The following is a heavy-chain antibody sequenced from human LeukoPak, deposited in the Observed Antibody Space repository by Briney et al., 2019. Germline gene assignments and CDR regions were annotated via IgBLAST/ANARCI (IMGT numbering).Heavy chain of an antibody. CDR1: GGSISSSSYY. CDR2: IYYSGST. Sequence: PSEPLSLTCTVSGGSISSSSYYWRWIRQPPGKGLEWIRYIYYSGSTNYNPSHKSRVTISVDTSKNQFSLKLSSVTAADTAVYYCARLVRVSQSSWYRGIDYWGQGTLVTVSS. CDR3: ARLVRVSQSSWYRGIDY. D-gene: IGHD6-13*01. V-gene: IGHV4-61*05. J-gene: IGHJ4*02.